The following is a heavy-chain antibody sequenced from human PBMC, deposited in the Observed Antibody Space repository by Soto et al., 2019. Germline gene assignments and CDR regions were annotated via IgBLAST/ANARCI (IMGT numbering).Heavy chain of an antibody. Sequence: GASVKVSCKASGGTFSSYTISWVRQAPGQGLEWMGRIIPILGIANYAQKFQGRVTITADKSTSTAYMELSSLRSEDTAVYYCASGKYERYDFWSGPFDYWGQGTLVTVSS. J-gene: IGHJ4*02. V-gene: IGHV1-69*02. CDR2: IIPILGIA. CDR1: GGTFSSYT. CDR3: ASGKYERYDFWSGPFDY. D-gene: IGHD3-3*01.